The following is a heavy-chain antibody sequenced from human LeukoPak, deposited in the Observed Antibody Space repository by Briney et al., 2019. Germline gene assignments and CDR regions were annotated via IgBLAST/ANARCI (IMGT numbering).Heavy chain of an antibody. V-gene: IGHV3-23*01. D-gene: IGHD3-16*01. CDR3: AKAGEIVRGKAYWFFDL. CDR2: ISGSGGST. CDR1: GFSFSSDW. Sequence: QTGGSLRLSCAASGFSFSSDWMNWVRQAPGKGLEWVSGISGSGGSTYSADSVKGRFTISRDSSKTTLYLQMNSLRAEDTAVYYCAKAGEIVRGKAYWFFDLWGRGTLVTVSS. J-gene: IGHJ2*01.